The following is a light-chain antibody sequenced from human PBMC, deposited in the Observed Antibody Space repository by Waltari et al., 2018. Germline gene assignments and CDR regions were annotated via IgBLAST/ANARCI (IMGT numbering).Light chain of an antibody. V-gene: IGKV3-20*01. J-gene: IGKJ1*01. CDR3: QHYVRLPAT. Sequence: EIVLTQSPGTLSLSPGARATLSCRASQRVSRAFAWYQQKPGQAPRLLIYDASRRATGIPDRFSGSVSGTDFSLTITRLEPEDFAVYYCQHYVRLPATFGQGTKVEIK. CDR1: QRVSRAF. CDR2: DAS.